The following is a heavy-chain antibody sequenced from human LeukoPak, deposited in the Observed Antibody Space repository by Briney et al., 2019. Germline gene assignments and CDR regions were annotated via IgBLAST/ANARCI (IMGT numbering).Heavy chain of an antibody. V-gene: IGHV1-69*05. J-gene: IGHJ5*02. Sequence: SVKVSCKASGYTFTSYDINWVRQAPGQGLEWMGGIIPIFGTANYAQKFQGRVTITTDESTSTAYMELSSLRSEDTAVYYCARVDSSSWPYNWFDPWGQGTLVTVSS. CDR3: ARVDSSSWPYNWFDP. CDR1: GYTFTSYD. D-gene: IGHD6-13*01. CDR2: IIPIFGTA.